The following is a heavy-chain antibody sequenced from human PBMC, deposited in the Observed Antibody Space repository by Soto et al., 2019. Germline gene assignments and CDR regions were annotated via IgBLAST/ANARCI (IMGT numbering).Heavy chain of an antibody. D-gene: IGHD4-17*01. Sequence: SETLSLTCTVSGGSISSGDYYWSWIRQPPGKGLEWIGYIYYSGSTNYNPSLKSRVTISVDTSKNQFSLKLSSVTAADTAVYYCAAWGYGDYGYYYYGMDVWGQGTTVTVS. CDR3: AAWGYGDYGYYYYGMDV. CDR2: IYYSGST. V-gene: IGHV4-61*08. J-gene: IGHJ6*02. CDR1: GGSISSGDYY.